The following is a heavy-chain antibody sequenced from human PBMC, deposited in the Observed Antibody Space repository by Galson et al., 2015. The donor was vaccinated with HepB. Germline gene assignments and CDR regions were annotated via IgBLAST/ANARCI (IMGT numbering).Heavy chain of an antibody. V-gene: IGHV3-23*01. CDR1: GFTFSTCA. CDR3: AKGLLGELLFVSAFDI. J-gene: IGHJ3*02. CDR2: VSDSGSST. D-gene: IGHD3-10*01. Sequence: SVRLSCAASGFTFSTCAMSWVRQAPGKGLEWVSEVSDSGSSTYYADSVKGRFAISRDNSKNTLYLQMNSLRAEDTAVYYCAKGLLGELLFVSAFDIWGQGTMVTVSS.